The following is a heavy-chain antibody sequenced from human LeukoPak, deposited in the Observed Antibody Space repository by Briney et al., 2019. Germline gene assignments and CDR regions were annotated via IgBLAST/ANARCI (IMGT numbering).Heavy chain of an antibody. CDR3: ARYDGGSGPFDY. CDR1: GFIVSSNY. Sequence: PGGSLRLSCAVSGFIVSSNYMSWVRQAPGKGLEWVSVLYNGGNTYYADSVKGRFTVSRDNSKNTLYLQMNSLRAEDTAVYCCARYDGGSGPFDYWGQGTLVTVSS. D-gene: IGHD3-10*01. CDR2: LYNGGNT. V-gene: IGHV3-53*01. J-gene: IGHJ4*02.